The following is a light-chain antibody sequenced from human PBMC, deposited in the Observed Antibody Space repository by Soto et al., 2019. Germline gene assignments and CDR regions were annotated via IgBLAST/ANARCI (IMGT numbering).Light chain of an antibody. Sequence: EIVMTQSPATLSVSPGERVTLSCRASQSVSSNLAWYQQKPDQAPRLLIYEASTRDTGIPARFSGSGSATEFNLTISSLQSEDVAFYYCQQYNKWPLTVGGGTKVEIK. V-gene: IGKV3-15*01. CDR2: EAS. CDR1: QSVSSN. J-gene: IGKJ4*01. CDR3: QQYNKWPLT.